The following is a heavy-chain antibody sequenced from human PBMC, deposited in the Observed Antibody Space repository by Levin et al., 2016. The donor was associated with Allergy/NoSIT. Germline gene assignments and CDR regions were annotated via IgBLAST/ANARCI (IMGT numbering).Heavy chain of an antibody. Sequence: GESLKISCAASGFTFSSYSINWVRQAPGKGLEWVSSIRYDGAATHYGDSVKGRFTISRDNAKNSVSLQMNSLRAEDTAVYYCARDLRLRLGEFHYWGQGILVTVSS. CDR1: GFTFSSYS. D-gene: IGHD3-16*01. CDR2: IRYDGAAT. J-gene: IGHJ4*02. V-gene: IGHV3-21*04. CDR3: ARDLRLRLGEFHY.